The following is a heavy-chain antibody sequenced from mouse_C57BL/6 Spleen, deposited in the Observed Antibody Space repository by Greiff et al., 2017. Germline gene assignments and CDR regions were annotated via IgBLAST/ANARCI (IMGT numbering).Heavy chain of an antibody. J-gene: IGHJ2*01. CDR1: GFTFSDYY. D-gene: IGHD2-3*01. CDR3: ARDGALYAYDY. CDR2: INYDGSST. V-gene: IGHV5-16*01. Sequence: DVHLVESEGGLVQPGSSMKLSCTASGFTFSDYYMAWVRQVPEKGLEWVANINYDGSSTYYLDSLKSRFIISRDNAKNILYLQMSSLKSEDTATYYCARDGALYAYDYWGQGTTLTVSS.